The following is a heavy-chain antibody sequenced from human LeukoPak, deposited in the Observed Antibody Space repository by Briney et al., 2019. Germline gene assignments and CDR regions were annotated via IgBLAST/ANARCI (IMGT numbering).Heavy chain of an antibody. Sequence: TGRSLRLSCAASGFAFTSYTINWVRQAPGKGLEWVSSITTSGSIKYADSVKGRFTISRDNAKNSVYLQMSSLRADDTAVYFCARDRDIVAFDFWGQGTLVTVSS. J-gene: IGHJ4*02. CDR3: ARDRDIVAFDF. CDR1: GFAFTSYT. CDR2: ITTSGSI. V-gene: IGHV3-69-1*01. D-gene: IGHD5-12*01.